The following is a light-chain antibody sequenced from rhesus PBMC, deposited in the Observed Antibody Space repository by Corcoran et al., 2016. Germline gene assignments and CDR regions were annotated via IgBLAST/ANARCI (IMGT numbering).Light chain of an antibody. CDR1: QGISSW. J-gene: IGKJ4*01. CDR2: KAS. V-gene: IGKV1-22*01. Sequence: DIQMTQSPSSLSASVGDTVTITCRASQGISSWLAWYQQNPGKAPKLLIYKASSLQSGVPSRFSGSGSGTYFTLTISSLQSEDFATYYCQQYSSRPLTFGGGTKVELK. CDR3: QQYSSRPLT.